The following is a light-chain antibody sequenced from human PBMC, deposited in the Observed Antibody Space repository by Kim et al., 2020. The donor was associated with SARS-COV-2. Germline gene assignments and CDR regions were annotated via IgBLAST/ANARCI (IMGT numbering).Light chain of an antibody. V-gene: IGLV3-21*04. J-gene: IGLJ3*02. CDR1: NIGRKS. CDR2: YDS. CDR3: QVWDSSSDHLV. Sequence: SYELTQPPSVSVAPGKTARITCGGNNIGRKSVHWYQQKPRQAPVLVIYYDSDRPSGIPERFSGSNSGNTATLTISGVEAGDEADYFCQVWDSSSDHLVFGGGTQLTVL.